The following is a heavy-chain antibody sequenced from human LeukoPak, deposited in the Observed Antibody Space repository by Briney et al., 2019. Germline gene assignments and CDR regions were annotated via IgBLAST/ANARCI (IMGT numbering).Heavy chain of an antibody. J-gene: IGHJ4*02. CDR2: ISGSGGST. V-gene: IGHV3-23*01. CDR3: AKDTGLYSPLGGYYFDY. D-gene: IGHD1-26*01. Sequence: GGSPRLSCAASGFTFSSYAMSWVRQAPGKGLEWVSAISGSGGSTYYADSVKGRFTISRDNSKNTLYLQMNSLRAEDTAVYYCAKDTGLYSPLGGYYFDYWGQGTLVTVSS. CDR1: GFTFSSYA.